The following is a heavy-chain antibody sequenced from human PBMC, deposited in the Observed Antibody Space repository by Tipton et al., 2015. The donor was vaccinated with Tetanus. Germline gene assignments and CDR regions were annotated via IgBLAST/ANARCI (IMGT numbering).Heavy chain of an antibody. V-gene: IGHV3-7*01. D-gene: IGHD3-22*01. CDR1: GFTFSSYW. J-gene: IGHJ4*02. Sequence: PLRLSCAASGFTFSSYWMSWVRQAPGKGLEWVANIKQDGSEKYYVDSVKGRFTISRDNAKNSLYLQMNSLRAEDTAVYYCARDYYYDSSGYLLWGQGTLVTVSS. CDR3: ARDYYYDSSGYLL. CDR2: IKQDGSEK.